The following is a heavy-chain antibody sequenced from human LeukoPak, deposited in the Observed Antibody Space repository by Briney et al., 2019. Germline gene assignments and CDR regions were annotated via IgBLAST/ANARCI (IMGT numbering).Heavy chain of an antibody. J-gene: IGHJ6*02. D-gene: IGHD6-13*01. CDR2: MNPNSGNT. CDR1: GYTFTSYD. CDR3: ARDHPPPGYSSSWSYYYYYGMDV. V-gene: IGHV1-8*01. Sequence: ASVTVSCTASGYTFTSYDINWVRQATGQGLEWVGWMNPNSGNTGYAQKFQGRVTMTRNTSISTAYMELSSLRSEDTAVYYCARDHPPPGYSSSWSYYYYYGMDVWGQGTTVTVSS.